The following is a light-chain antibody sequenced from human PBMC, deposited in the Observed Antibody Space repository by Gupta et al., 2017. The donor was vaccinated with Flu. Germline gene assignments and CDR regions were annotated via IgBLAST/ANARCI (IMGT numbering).Light chain of an antibody. CDR1: SDIGNYDY. J-gene: IGLJ2*01. V-gene: IGLV2-11*03. CDR3: FSYAGTFTFV. Sequence: SDIGNYDYVSWYQQNPGRAPQLVMYGVTERPSGVPERFSGSKSGETASLTISGLQAEDEASYYCFSYAGTFTFVFGGGTKLTVL. CDR2: GVT.